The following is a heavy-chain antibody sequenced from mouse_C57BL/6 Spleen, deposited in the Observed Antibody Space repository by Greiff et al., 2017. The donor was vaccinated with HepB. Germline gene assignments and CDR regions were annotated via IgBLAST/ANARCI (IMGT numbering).Heavy chain of an antibody. J-gene: IGHJ3*01. CDR1: GYAFSSSW. CDR3: ARWGYGAWFAY. Sequence: VQLQQSGPELVKPGASVKISCKASGYAFSSSWMNWVKQRPGKGLEWIGRIYPGDGDTNYNGKFKGKATLTADKSSSTAYMQLSSLTSEDSAVYFCARWGYGAWFAYWGQGTLVTVSA. V-gene: IGHV1-82*01. CDR2: IYPGDGDT. D-gene: IGHD2-2*01.